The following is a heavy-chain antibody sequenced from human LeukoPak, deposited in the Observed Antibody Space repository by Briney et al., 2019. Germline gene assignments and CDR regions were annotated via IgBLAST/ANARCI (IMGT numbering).Heavy chain of an antibody. CDR3: ARLHISTGSFDF. J-gene: IGHJ4*02. V-gene: IGHV4-61*01. CDR2: MFYRGST. CDR1: GASVSSGSYS. Sequence: KPSETLSLTCTVSGASVSSGSYSWNWIRQPPGKGLEWIGYMFYRGSTNYNPSLKSRVTISVDSSKNQFSLNLSSVTAADTAVYYCARLHISTGSFDFWGQGTLVTVSS. D-gene: IGHD3-9*01.